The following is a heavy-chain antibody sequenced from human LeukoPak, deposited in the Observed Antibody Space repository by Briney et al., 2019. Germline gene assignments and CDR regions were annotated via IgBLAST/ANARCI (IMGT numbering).Heavy chain of an antibody. V-gene: IGHV5-51*01. Sequence: GESLKISCKGSGYSFTSYWIGWVRQMPGKGLEWMGIIYPGDSDTRYSPSFQGQVTISADKSISTAYLQWSSLKASDTAMYYCARQHITMVRGAITSGNYYYYYMDVWGKGTTVTISS. CDR1: GYSFTSYW. CDR3: ARQHITMVRGAITSGNYYYYYMDV. J-gene: IGHJ6*03. D-gene: IGHD3-10*01. CDR2: IYPGDSDT.